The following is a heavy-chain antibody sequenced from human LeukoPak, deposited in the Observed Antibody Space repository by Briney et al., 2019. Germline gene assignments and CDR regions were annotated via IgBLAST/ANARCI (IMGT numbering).Heavy chain of an antibody. D-gene: IGHD2-2*01. CDR2: MNPNSGNT. CDR1: GYTFTSYD. CDR3: ARANKGGCSGTSCYAGRAWLLPPHYFDY. Sequence: GASVKVSCKASGYTFTSYDINWVRQATRQGLEWMGWMNPNSGNTGYAQKFQGRVTMTRNTSISTAYMELSSLRSEDTAVYYCARANKGGCSGTSCYAGRAWLLPPHYFDYWGQGTLVTVSS. J-gene: IGHJ4*02. V-gene: IGHV1-8*01.